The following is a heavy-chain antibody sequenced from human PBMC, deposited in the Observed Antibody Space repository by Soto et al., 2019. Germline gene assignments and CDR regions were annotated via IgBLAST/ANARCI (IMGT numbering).Heavy chain of an antibody. CDR1: GGSISSYY. CDR3: ARDRRFPSSSSPSGYWFDP. Sequence: SETLSLTCTVSGGSISSYYWSWIRQPPGKGLEWIGYIYYSVSTNYNPSLKSRVTISVDTSKNQFSLKLSSVTAADTAVYYCARDRRFPSSSSPSGYWFDPWGQGTLVTVSS. J-gene: IGHJ5*02. V-gene: IGHV4-59*01. CDR2: IYYSVST. D-gene: IGHD6-6*01.